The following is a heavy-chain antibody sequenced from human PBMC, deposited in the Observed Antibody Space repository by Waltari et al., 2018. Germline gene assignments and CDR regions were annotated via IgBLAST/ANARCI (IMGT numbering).Heavy chain of an antibody. D-gene: IGHD2-2*01. CDR1: GGSFSGYY. CDR3: ARGRRRYCSSTSCYSNWFDP. V-gene: IGHV4-34*01. Sequence: QVQLQQWGAGLLKPSETLSLTCAVYGGSFSGYYWSWIRQPPGKGLEWIGEINHSGSTNYNPSRKSRVTISVDTSKNQFSLKLSSVTAADTAVYYCARGRRRYCSSTSCYSNWFDPWGQGTLVTVSS. CDR2: INHSGST. J-gene: IGHJ5*02.